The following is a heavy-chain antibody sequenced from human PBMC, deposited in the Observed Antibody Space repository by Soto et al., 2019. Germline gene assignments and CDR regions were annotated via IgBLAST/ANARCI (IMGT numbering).Heavy chain of an antibody. CDR3: AKIAYYDILSGSRKYNWFDP. CDR2: ISGGGST. J-gene: IGHJ5*02. D-gene: IGHD3-9*01. V-gene: IGHV3-23*01. CDR1: GFTFSSYA. Sequence: SLRLSCAASGFTFSSYAMTWVRQAPGKGLEWVSGISGGGSTYYADSARGRFTISRDNSKNTLSLLMNSLRAEDTAVYYCAKIAYYDILSGSRKYNWFDPWGQGTLVTVSS.